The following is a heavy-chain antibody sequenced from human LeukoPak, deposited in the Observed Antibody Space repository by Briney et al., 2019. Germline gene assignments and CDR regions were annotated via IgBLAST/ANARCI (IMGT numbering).Heavy chain of an antibody. D-gene: IGHD3-3*01. Sequence: ASVKVSCKASGYTFTSYGISWVRQAPGQGLEWMGWISAYNGNTNYAQKLQGRVTMTTDTSTSTAYVELRSLRSEDTAVYYCARDSTPPNYDFWSGLDAFDIWGQGTMVTVSS. CDR1: GYTFTSYG. CDR2: ISAYNGNT. J-gene: IGHJ3*02. V-gene: IGHV1-18*01. CDR3: ARDSTPPNYDFWSGLDAFDI.